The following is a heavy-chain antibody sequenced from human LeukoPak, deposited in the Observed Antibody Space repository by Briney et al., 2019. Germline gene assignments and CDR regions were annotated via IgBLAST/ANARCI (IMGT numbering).Heavy chain of an antibody. CDR2: IKQDGSEK. D-gene: IGHD3-16*01. J-gene: IGHJ6*03. CDR3: ARVPAGGNRPPWSFYMDV. CDR1: GFTFSSYW. V-gene: IGHV3-7*01. Sequence: PGGSLRLSCAASGFTFSSYWMTWVRQAPGKGLDWVANIKQDGSEKYYVDSVKGRFTISRDNAKNSLYLQMNSLRAEDTAIYSCARVPAGGNRPPWSFYMDVWGKGTTVTVSS.